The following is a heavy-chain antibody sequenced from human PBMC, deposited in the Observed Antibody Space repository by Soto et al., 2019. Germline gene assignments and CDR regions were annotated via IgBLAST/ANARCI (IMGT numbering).Heavy chain of an antibody. Sequence: EVQLVESGGGLVQPGGSLRLSCAASGFTFSSYSMNWVRQAPGKGLEWVSYISSSSSTIYYADSVKGRFTISRDNAKNSLYLQMNSLRDEDTAVYYCARDRAYYDFWSGYVAFDSWGQGTLVTVSS. CDR1: GFTFSSYS. CDR3: ARDRAYYDFWSGYVAFDS. V-gene: IGHV3-48*02. CDR2: ISSSSSTI. D-gene: IGHD3-3*01. J-gene: IGHJ4*02.